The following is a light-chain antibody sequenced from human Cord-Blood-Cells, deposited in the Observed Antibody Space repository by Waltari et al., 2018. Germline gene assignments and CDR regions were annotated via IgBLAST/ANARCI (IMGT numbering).Light chain of an antibody. Sequence: QSALTQPASVSGSPGQSITISCTGTSSDVGGYNYVSWYQQHPGKAPELMIYEVSNRPSGVSNRFSGSKSGNTASLTISGLQAEDEADYYGSSYTSSSTLVVFGGGTKLTVL. J-gene: IGLJ2*01. CDR1: SSDVGGYNY. CDR3: SSYTSSSTLVV. CDR2: EVS. V-gene: IGLV2-14*01.